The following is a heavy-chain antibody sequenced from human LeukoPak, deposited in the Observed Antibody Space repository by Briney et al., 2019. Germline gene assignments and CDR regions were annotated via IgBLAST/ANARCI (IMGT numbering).Heavy chain of an antibody. V-gene: IGHV1-69*05. Sequence: ASVKVSCKASGGTFSSYAISWGRQGPGQGLEWMGRIIPIFGTANYAQKFQGRVTITTDESPSTAYMELSSLRSEDTAVYYCARGGIVGATSFGYFDYWGQGTLVTVSS. D-gene: IGHD1-26*01. CDR1: GGTFSSYA. CDR2: IIPIFGTA. J-gene: IGHJ4*02. CDR3: ARGGIVGATSFGYFDY.